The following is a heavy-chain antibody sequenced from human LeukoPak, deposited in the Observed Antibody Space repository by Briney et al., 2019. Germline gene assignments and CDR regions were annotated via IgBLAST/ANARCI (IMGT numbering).Heavy chain of an antibody. V-gene: IGHV3-7*01. CDR1: GGSISSGDYY. CDR3: AREGYDFWSNYPDFDS. D-gene: IGHD3-3*01. Sequence: ETLSLTCTVSGGSISSGDYYWSWVRQAPGKGLEWVANIKQDGSEKYYVDSVKGRFTISRDNAKNSLYLQMNSLRAEDTAVYYCAREGYDFWSNYPDFDSWGQGTLVTVSS. CDR2: IKQDGSEK. J-gene: IGHJ4*02.